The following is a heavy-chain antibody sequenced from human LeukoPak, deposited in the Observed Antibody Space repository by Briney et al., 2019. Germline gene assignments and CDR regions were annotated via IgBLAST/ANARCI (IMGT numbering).Heavy chain of an antibody. Sequence: SSETLSLTCTVSGGSISSDYWSWIRQPPGKGLEWIGEINHSGSTNYNPSPKSRVTISVDTSKNQFSLKLSSVTAADTAVYYCARAPYYYYYYMDVWGKGTTVTVSS. V-gene: IGHV4-34*01. J-gene: IGHJ6*03. CDR1: GGSISSDY. CDR2: INHSGST. CDR3: ARAPYYYYYYMDV.